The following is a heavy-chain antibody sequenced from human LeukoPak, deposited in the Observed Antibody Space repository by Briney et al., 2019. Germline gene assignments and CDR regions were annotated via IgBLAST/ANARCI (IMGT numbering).Heavy chain of an antibody. CDR2: IYPGDSDI. V-gene: IGHV5-51*01. CDR1: GYSFTTYW. Sequence: GESLKISCKSSGYSFTTYWIGWVRQLPGKGLEWMGIIYPGDSDIRYSPSFQGQVTISVDKSISTAYLQWSSLKASDTAMYYCARLSNYGSGSYKDYWGQGTLVTVSS. CDR3: ARLSNYGSGSYKDY. D-gene: IGHD3-10*01. J-gene: IGHJ4*02.